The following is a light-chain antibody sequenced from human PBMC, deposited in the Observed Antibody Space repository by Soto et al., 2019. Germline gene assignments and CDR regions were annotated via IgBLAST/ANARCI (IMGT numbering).Light chain of an antibody. CDR1: QSLAFRDGNIY. J-gene: IGKJ1*01. V-gene: IGKV2-24*01. CDR2: TTS. CDR3: VEAALLPHA. Sequence: DIVLTQTPLSLVVTLGQPASISCKSSQSLAFRDGNIYLNWLEQRPGQPPRLLIYTTSNRFSGVPDRFSGSGAGTEFTLRISKVGAEDVGVYYCVEAALLPHAFGQGTQVAIK.